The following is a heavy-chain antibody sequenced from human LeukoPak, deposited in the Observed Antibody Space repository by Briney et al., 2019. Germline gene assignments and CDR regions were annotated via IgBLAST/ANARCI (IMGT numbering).Heavy chain of an antibody. D-gene: IGHD6-19*01. Sequence: ASVKVSCKASGGTFSSYAISWVRQAPGQGLEWMGWISAYNGNTNYAQKLQGRVTMTTDTSTSTAYMELRSLRSDDTAVYYCARDLFIAVAGTDYWGQGTLVTVSS. V-gene: IGHV1-18*01. CDR3: ARDLFIAVAGTDY. CDR2: ISAYNGNT. CDR1: GGTFSSYA. J-gene: IGHJ4*02.